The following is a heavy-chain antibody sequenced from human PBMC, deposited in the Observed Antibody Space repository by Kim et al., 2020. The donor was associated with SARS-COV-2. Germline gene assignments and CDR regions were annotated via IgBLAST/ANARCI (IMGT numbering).Heavy chain of an antibody. D-gene: IGHD6-25*01. CDR2: IYYSRST. CDR3: AGRYSSGWGTYWFDP. J-gene: IGHJ5*02. CDR1: GGSISSSSYY. Sequence: SETLSLTCTVSGGSISSSSYYWGWIRQPPGKGLEWIGSIYYSRSTYYNPSLKSRVTISVDTSKNQFSLKLSSVTAADTAVYYCAGRYSSGWGTYWFDPWGQGTLVTVSS. V-gene: IGHV4-39*01.